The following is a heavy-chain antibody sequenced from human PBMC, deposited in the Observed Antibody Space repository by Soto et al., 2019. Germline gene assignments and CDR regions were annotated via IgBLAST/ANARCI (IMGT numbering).Heavy chain of an antibody. CDR3: ANSQTYYDYGDYWFDP. D-gene: IGHD4-17*01. CDR1: GFTVSSNY. Sequence: GGSLRLSCAASGFTVSSNYMSWVRQAPGKGLEWVSVIYSGGSTYYADSVKGRFTISRDNSKNTLYLQMNSLRAEDTAVYYCANSQTYYDYGDYWFDPWGQGTLVTVSS. J-gene: IGHJ5*02. V-gene: IGHV3-53*01. CDR2: IYSGGST.